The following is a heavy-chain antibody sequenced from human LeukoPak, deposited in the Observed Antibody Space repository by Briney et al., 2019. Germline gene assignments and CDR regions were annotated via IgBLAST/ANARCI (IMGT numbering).Heavy chain of an antibody. CDR2: IYYGGST. Sequence: SETLSLTCTVSGGSISSGGYYWSWIRQHPGKGLEWIGYIYYGGSTYYNPSLKSRVTISVDTSKNQFSLKLSSVTAADTAVYYCARGTWSSSIDYWGQGTLVTVSS. V-gene: IGHV4-30-4*08. J-gene: IGHJ4*02. D-gene: IGHD6-6*01. CDR3: ARGTWSSSIDY. CDR1: GGSISSGGYY.